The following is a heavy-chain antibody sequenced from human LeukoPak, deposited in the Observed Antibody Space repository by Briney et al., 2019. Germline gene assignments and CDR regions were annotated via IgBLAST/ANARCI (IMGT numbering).Heavy chain of an antibody. Sequence: GGSLRLSCAASGFTFSSYSMNWVRQAPGKGLEWVSYISSSSSTIYYADSVKGRFIISRDNAKNSLYLQMNSLRAEDTAVYYCAREGWNGPGYWGQGTLVTVSS. CDR2: ISSSSSTI. CDR3: AREGWNGPGY. D-gene: IGHD1-1*01. J-gene: IGHJ4*02. V-gene: IGHV3-48*01. CDR1: GFTFSSYS.